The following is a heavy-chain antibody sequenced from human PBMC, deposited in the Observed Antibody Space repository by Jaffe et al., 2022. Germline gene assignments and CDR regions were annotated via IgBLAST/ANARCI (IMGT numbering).Heavy chain of an antibody. J-gene: IGHJ4*02. D-gene: IGHD4-17*01. CDR2: IYHSGST. Sequence: QVQLQESGPGLVKPSETLSLTCAVSGYSISSGYYWGWIRQPPGKGLEWIGSIYHSGSTYYNPSLKSRVTISVDTSKNQFSLKLSSVTAADTAVYYCARDPLTDYGDYYFDYWGQGTLVTVSS. CDR3: ARDPLTDYGDYYFDY. V-gene: IGHV4-38-2*02. CDR1: GYSISSGYY.